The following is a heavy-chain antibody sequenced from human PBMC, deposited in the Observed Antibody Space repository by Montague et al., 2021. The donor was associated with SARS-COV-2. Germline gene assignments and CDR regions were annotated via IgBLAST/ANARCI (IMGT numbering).Heavy chain of an antibody. Sequence: SETLSLTCTVSGASISRSSYYWGWLRQPPGQGLEWIGNIYYSGNTHYNPSLKSRVTISVDTSKNQFSLTLSSVTAADTAIYYCARQGNSGNLIDYWGQGTLVTVSS. CDR2: IYYSGNT. J-gene: IGHJ4*02. CDR3: ARQGNSGNLIDY. V-gene: IGHV4-39*01. CDR1: GASISRSSYY. D-gene: IGHD3-10*01.